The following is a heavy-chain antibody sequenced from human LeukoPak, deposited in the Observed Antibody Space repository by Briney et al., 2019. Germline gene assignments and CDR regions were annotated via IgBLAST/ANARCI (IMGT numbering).Heavy chain of an antibody. J-gene: IGHJ5*02. D-gene: IGHD5-18*01. V-gene: IGHV3-21*01. CDR2: ISSSSSYI. Sequence: TGGSLRLSCAASGFTFGSYSMNWVRQAPGKGLEWVSSISSSSSYIYYADSVKGRFTISRDNAKNSLYLQMNSLRAEDTAVYYCARYPVRYSYGSGNWFDPWGQGTLVTVSS. CDR1: GFTFGSYS. CDR3: ARYPVRYSYGSGNWFDP.